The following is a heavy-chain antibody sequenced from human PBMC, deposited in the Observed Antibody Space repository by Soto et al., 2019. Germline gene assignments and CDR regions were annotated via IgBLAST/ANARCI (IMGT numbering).Heavy chain of an antibody. V-gene: IGHV1-69*13. D-gene: IGHD2-15*01. Sequence: ASVKVSCKASGGTFSSYAISWVRQAPGQGLEWMGGIIPIFGTANYAQKFQGRVTITADESTSTAYIELSSLRSEDTAVYYCARVVVAATSGYNWFDPWGQGTLVTVSS. J-gene: IGHJ5*02. CDR3: ARVVVAATSGYNWFDP. CDR1: GGTFSSYA. CDR2: IIPIFGTA.